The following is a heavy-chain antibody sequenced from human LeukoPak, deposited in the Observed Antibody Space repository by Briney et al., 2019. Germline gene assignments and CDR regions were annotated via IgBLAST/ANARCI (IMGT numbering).Heavy chain of an antibody. V-gene: IGHV3-23*01. Sequence: PGGSLRLSCAASGFTFSSYAMSWVRQAPGRGLEWGSAISGSGASTYYADSVKGRFTISRDSSKNTLCLQMNSLRAEDTAVYYCAKDPIPYCSGGSCLSPRGNDSWGQGTLVTVSS. CDR3: AKDPIPYCSGGSCLSPRGNDS. J-gene: IGHJ4*02. CDR2: ISGSGAST. CDR1: GFTFSSYA. D-gene: IGHD2-15*01.